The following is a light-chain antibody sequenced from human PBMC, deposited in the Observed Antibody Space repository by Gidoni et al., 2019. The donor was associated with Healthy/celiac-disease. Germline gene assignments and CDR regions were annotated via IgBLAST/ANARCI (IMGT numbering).Light chain of an antibody. Sequence: DTQLTLSPSSLSASVGDRVTITYRASQSISSYLNWYQQKPGKAPKLLIYAASSLQSGVPSRFSGSGSGTDFTLTISSLQPEDFATYYCQQSYSTSVTFGRXTKVDIK. V-gene: IGKV1-39*01. CDR3: QQSYSTSVT. CDR1: QSISSY. CDR2: AAS. J-gene: IGKJ3*01.